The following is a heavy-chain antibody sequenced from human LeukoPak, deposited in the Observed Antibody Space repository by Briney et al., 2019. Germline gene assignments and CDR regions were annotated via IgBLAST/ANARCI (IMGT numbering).Heavy chain of an antibody. V-gene: IGHV4-59*01. CDR2: IYYSGST. D-gene: IGHD3/OR15-3a*01. CDR1: GGSISSYY. Sequence: SETLSLTCTVSGGSISSYYWSWIRQPPGKGLEWIGYIYYSGSTNYNPSLKSRVTISVDTSKNQFSLKLSSVTAADTAVYYCARTNLWAGFGFDPWGQGTLVTVSS. J-gene: IGHJ5*02. CDR3: ARTNLWAGFGFDP.